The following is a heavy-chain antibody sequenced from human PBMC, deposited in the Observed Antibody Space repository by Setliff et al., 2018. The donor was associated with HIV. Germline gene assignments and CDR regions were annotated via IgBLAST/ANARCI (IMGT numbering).Heavy chain of an antibody. D-gene: IGHD3-22*01. CDR2: IIPFFGSA. Sequence: GASVKVSCKASGGTFSTSAISWMRQAPGQGLEWMGRIIPFFGSANYAQKFQGRLTITADASSSTAYMDLSSLTSEDAAVYYCARRHFYDSSGQVWAFDIWGQGTMVTVSS. V-gene: IGHV1-69*13. CDR3: ARRHFYDSSGQVWAFDI. J-gene: IGHJ3*02. CDR1: GGTFSTSA.